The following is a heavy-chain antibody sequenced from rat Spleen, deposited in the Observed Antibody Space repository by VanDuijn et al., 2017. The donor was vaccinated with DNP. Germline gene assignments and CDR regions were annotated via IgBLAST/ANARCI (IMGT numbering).Heavy chain of an antibody. CDR3: ARWSRYFDY. Sequence: EVQLQESGPGLVTPSQSLSLICSVTGYSITSNYWGWIRKFPGDKMEWMGYISYRGSTSYNPSLKSRISITRDTSKNQFFLQLNSVTTEDTATYYCARWSRYFDYWGQGVMVTVSS. CDR1: GYSITSNY. V-gene: IGHV3-1*01. J-gene: IGHJ2*01. CDR2: ISYRGST.